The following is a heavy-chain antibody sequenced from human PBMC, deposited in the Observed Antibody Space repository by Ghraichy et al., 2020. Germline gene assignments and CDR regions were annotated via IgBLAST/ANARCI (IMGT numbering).Heavy chain of an antibody. V-gene: IGHV1-69*13. Sequence: SVKVSCKASGGTFSSYAISWVRQAPGQGLEWMGGIIPIFGTANYAQKFQGRVTITADESTSTAYMELSSLRSEDTAVYYCARDSDIVVVVAAEPLHYYYYYGMAVWGQGSTVTVS. D-gene: IGHD2-15*01. CDR3: ARDSDIVVVVAAEPLHYYYYYGMAV. CDR2: IIPIFGTA. J-gene: IGHJ6*02. CDR1: GGTFSSYA.